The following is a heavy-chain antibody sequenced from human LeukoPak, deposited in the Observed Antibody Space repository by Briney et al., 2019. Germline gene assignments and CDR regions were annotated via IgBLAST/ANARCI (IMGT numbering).Heavy chain of an antibody. J-gene: IGHJ5*02. CDR3: ARHVSGDLKPNWFDP. D-gene: IGHD7-27*01. V-gene: IGHV4-39*01. CDR1: GGSISSSSYY. CDR2: IYYSGST. Sequence: SETLSLTCTVSGGSISSSSYYWGWIRQPPGKGLEWIGSIYYSGSTYYNPSLKSRVTISVDTSKNQFSLKLSSVTAADTAVYYRARHVSGDLKPNWFDPWGQGTLVTVSS.